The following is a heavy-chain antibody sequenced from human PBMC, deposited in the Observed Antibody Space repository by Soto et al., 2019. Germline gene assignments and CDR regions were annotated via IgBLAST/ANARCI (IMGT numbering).Heavy chain of an antibody. Sequence: EVQLVESGGGLVKPGGSLRLSCAASGFTFSNAWMNWVRQAPGKGLEWVGRIKSKTDGGTTDYAAPGKGRFTISRDDSKNTLYLQMNSLKTEDTAVYYCTTNYYDSSGYPHTVIAFDIWGQGTMVTVSS. CDR1: GFTFSNAW. CDR2: IKSKTDGGTT. D-gene: IGHD3-22*01. CDR3: TTNYYDSSGYPHTVIAFDI. V-gene: IGHV3-15*07. J-gene: IGHJ3*02.